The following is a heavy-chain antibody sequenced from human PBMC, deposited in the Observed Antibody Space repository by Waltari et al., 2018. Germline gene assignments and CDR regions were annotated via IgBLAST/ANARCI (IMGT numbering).Heavy chain of an antibody. D-gene: IGHD2-15*01. CDR1: CYPLPDHY. J-gene: IGHJ4*02. Sequence: EVQLVQSGAEVKTPGATVQIACKASCYPLPDHYLPWEQQAPGKWLEWMGRVDPEDGETIYAEKFQGRVTITADTSTDTAYMELSSLRSEDTAVYYCAVAAFDYWGQGTLVTVSS. CDR2: VDPEDGET. V-gene: IGHV1-69-2*01. CDR3: AVAAFDY.